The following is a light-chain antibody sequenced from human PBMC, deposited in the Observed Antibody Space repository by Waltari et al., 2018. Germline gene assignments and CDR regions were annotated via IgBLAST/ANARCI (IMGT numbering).Light chain of an antibody. Sequence: EIVLTQSPGTLSLSPGERATLSCRASQSVNRYLAWYQQKPGPAPRLLIYYASTRATGIPDRFSGSGSGTDFSLTISRLEPEDYAVYHCQHYLRLPATFGQGTKVEIK. CDR3: QHYLRLPAT. CDR2: YAS. CDR1: QSVNRY. V-gene: IGKV3-20*01. J-gene: IGKJ1*01.